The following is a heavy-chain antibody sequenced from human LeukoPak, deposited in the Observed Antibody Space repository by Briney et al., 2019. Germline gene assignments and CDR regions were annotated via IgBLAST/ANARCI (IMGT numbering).Heavy chain of an antibody. Sequence: PGGSLRLSCAASGFTFSSYAMSWVRQAPGKGLEWVSAISGSGGSTYYADSVKGRFTISRDNAKNSLYLQMNSLRAEDTAVYYCARGGSKGVVRYYFDYWGQGTLVTVSS. V-gene: IGHV3-23*01. J-gene: IGHJ4*02. CDR3: ARGGSKGVVRYYFDY. CDR1: GFTFSSYA. D-gene: IGHD3-3*01. CDR2: ISGSGGST.